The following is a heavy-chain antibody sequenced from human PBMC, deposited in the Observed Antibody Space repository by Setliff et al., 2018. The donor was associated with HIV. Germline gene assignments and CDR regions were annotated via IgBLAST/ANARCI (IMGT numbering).Heavy chain of an antibody. CDR1: GGSISSGSYY. Sequence: SETRSLTCTVSGGSISSGSYYWSWIRQPAGKGLEWIGRIYTSGSTKYNPSLKSRVTISVDTSKNQFSLKVSSVTAADTAVYYCARVARGGHSSRWYYFDYWGQGTLVTVSS. D-gene: IGHD6-13*01. J-gene: IGHJ4*02. V-gene: IGHV4-61*02. CDR3: ARVARGGHSSRWYYFDY. CDR2: IYTSGST.